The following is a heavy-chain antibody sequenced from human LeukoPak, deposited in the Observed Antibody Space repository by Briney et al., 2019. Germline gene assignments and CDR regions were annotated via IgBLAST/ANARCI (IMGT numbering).Heavy chain of an antibody. CDR3: ASGGFDY. J-gene: IGHJ4*02. V-gene: IGHV3-48*03. CDR2: IRSSGSPI. Sequence: GGSLRLSCAASGFTFSTYEMNWVRQAPGKGLEWVSYIRSSGSPIYYADSVKGRFTISRDNARNSLYLQMNSLRAEDTAVYHCASGGFDYWGQGVLVTVSS. D-gene: IGHD3-3*01. CDR1: GFTFSTYE.